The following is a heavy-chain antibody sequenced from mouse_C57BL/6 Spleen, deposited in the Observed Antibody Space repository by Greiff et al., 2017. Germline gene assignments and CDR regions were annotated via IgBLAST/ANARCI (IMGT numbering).Heavy chain of an antibody. D-gene: IGHD2-4*01. CDR1: GYTFTDYY. CDR3: ARSGLHYAMDY. CDR2: INPNNGGT. J-gene: IGHJ4*01. V-gene: IGHV1-26*01. Sequence: VQLQQSGPELVKPGASVKISCKASGYTFTDYYMNWVKQSHGKSLEWIGDINPNNGGTSYNQKFKGKATLTVDKSSSTADMELRSLTSEDSAVYYCARSGLHYAMDYWGQGTSVTVSS.